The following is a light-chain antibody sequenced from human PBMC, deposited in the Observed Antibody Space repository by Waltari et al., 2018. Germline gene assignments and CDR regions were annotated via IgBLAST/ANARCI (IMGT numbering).Light chain of an antibody. J-gene: IGKJ4*01. CDR2: GAS. CDR3: QQYDISPLT. V-gene: IGKV3-20*01. CDR1: QTVRTTY. Sequence: EIVLTQSPGTLSLSPGESATLSCRASQTVRTTYLAWYQQKPGPAPTLLTYGASSRATGIPDRFSGSGSGTDLSLTISSLEPEDFAVYYCQQYDISPLTFGGGTKVEIK.